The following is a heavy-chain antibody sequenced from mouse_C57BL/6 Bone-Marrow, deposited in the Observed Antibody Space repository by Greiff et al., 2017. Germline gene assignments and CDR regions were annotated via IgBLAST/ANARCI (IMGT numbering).Heavy chain of an antibody. CDR1: GYTFTSYG. D-gene: IGHD1-1*02. CDR2: IYPRSGNT. V-gene: IGHV1-81*01. Sequence: VKLVESGAELARPGASVKLSCKASGYTFTSYGISWVKQRTGQGLEWIGEIYPRSGNTYYNEKFKGKATLTADKSSSTAYMELRSLTSEDSAVYYCARPGGYYPDYWGQGTTLTVSS. J-gene: IGHJ2*01. CDR3: ARPGGYYPDY.